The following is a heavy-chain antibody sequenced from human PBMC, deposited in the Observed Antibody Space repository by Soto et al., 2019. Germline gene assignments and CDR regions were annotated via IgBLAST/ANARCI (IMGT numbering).Heavy chain of an antibody. CDR2: ISGGGEIT. V-gene: IGHV3-23*01. CDR3: AFVSGAGSYYFDY. CDR1: GFTFSSYA. D-gene: IGHD3-10*01. J-gene: IGHJ4*02. Sequence: EVPLLESGGGLVQPGGSLRLSCAASGFTFSSYAMWWVRQAPGKGLECVSAISGGGEITYYADSVKGRFTISRDNSKSTLYLQMNSLRSVDTAVYYCAFVSGAGSYYFDYGGQGTLVTVSS.